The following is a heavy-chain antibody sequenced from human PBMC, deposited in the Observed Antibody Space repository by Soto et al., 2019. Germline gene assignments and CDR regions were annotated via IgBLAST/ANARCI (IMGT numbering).Heavy chain of an antibody. CDR1: GYTLTELS. J-gene: IGHJ6*03. Sequence: ASVKVSCKVSGYTLTELSMHWVRQAPGKGLEWMGGFDPENGETNYAQKLQGRVTMTTDTSTSTAYMELRSLRSDDTAVYYCARVREVALLWFGELLPPDYYYYYMDVWGKGTTVTVSS. V-gene: IGHV1-24*01. CDR2: FDPENGET. CDR3: ARVREVALLWFGELLPPDYYYYYMDV. D-gene: IGHD3-10*01.